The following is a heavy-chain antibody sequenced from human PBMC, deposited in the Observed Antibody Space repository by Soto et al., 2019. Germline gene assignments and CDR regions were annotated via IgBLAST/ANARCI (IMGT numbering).Heavy chain of an antibody. D-gene: IGHD3-9*01. CDR1: GGSFSGYY. Sequence: PSETLSLTCAVYGGSFSGYYWSWIRQPPGKGLEWIGEINHSGSTNYNPSLKSRVTISVDTSKNQFSLKLSSVTAAETAVYYCARGKYFAWLLNFDYWGQGILVTVS. CDR3: ARGKYFAWLLNFDY. V-gene: IGHV4-34*01. CDR2: INHSGST. J-gene: IGHJ4*02.